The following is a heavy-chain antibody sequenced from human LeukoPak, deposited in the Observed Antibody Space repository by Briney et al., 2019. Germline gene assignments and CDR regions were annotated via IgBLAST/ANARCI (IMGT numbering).Heavy chain of an antibody. V-gene: IGHV3-9*01. CDR3: AKGRAVTYYYGMDV. CDR2: ISWNSGSI. CDR1: GFTFSSYS. Sequence: GGSLRLSCVVSGFTFSSYSMNWVRQAPGKGLEWVSGISWNSGSIGYADSVKGRFTISRDNAKNSLYLQMNSLRAEDTALYYCAKGRAVTYYYGMDVWGQGTTVTVSS. D-gene: IGHD6-19*01. J-gene: IGHJ6*02.